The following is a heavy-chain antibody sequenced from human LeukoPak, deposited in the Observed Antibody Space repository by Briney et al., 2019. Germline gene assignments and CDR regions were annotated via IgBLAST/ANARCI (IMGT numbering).Heavy chain of an antibody. J-gene: IGHJ3*02. V-gene: IGHV3-21*01. CDR2: ISSSSSYI. Sequence: GGSLRLSCAASGFTFSSYSMNWVRQAPGKGLEWVSSISSSSSYIYYADSVKGRFTISRDNAKNSLYLQMNGLRAEDTAVYYCARDLGAPYDILTGYDAFDIWGQGTMVTVSS. D-gene: IGHD3-9*01. CDR3: ARDLGAPYDILTGYDAFDI. CDR1: GFTFSSYS.